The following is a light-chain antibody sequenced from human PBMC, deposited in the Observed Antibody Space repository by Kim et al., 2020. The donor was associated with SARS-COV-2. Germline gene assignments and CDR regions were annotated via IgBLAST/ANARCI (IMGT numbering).Light chain of an antibody. CDR3: QAWDSSNTVV. CDR2: QDS. V-gene: IGLV3-1*01. CDR1: KLGDKY. Sequence: SYELTQPPSVSVSSGQTATITCSGDKLGDKYACWYQQKPGQSPFLVIYQDSKRPSGIPERFSGSNSGNTATLTIRGTQAVDEADYYCQAWDSSNTVVFGG. J-gene: IGLJ2*01.